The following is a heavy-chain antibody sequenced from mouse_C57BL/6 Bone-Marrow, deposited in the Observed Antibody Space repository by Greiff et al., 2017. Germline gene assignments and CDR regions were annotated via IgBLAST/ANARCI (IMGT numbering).Heavy chain of an antibody. CDR1: GFTFSSYA. V-gene: IGHV5-4*03. Sequence: EVKLVESGGGLVKPGGSLKLSCAASGFTFSSYAMSWVRQTPEKRLEWVATISDGGSYTYYPDNVKGRFTISRDTAKNNLYLQMSHLKSEDTAMYYCARGGLGRGDYWGQGTTLTVSS. J-gene: IGHJ2*01. D-gene: IGHD4-1*01. CDR3: ARGGLGRGDY. CDR2: ISDGGSYT.